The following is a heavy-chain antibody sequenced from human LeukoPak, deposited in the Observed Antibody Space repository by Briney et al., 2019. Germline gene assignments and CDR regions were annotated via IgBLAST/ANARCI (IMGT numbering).Heavy chain of an antibody. CDR1: GFTFSDYG. J-gene: IGHJ4*02. D-gene: IGHD6-6*01. CDR3: AREVIAARHFDY. V-gene: IGHV3-33*01. Sequence: PGGSLRLSCAASGFTFSDYGMHWVRQAPGKGLEWVAVIWYDGSNKYYADSVKGRCTISRDNSKSTLYLQVNSLRAEDTAVYYCAREVIAARHFDYWGQGTLVTVSS. CDR2: IWYDGSNK.